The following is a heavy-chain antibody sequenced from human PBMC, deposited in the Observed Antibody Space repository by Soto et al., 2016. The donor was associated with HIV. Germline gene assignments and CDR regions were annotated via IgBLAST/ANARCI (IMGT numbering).Heavy chain of an antibody. D-gene: IGHD5-12*01. V-gene: IGHV1-2*02. J-gene: IGHJ3*02. Sequence: QVQLVQSGAEVKKPGSSVKVSCKASGGTFSSYAISWVRQAPGQGLEWMGWINPNSDGTNYAQKFQGRVTMTRDTSISTAYMELSSLRSDDTAVYYCAREVSGYEDAFDIWGQGTMVTVSS. CDR2: INPNSDGT. CDR1: GGTFSSYA. CDR3: AREVSGYEDAFDI.